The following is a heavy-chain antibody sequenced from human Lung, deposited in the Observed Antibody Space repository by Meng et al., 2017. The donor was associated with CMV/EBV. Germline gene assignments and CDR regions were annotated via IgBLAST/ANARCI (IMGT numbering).Heavy chain of an antibody. CDR1: GGDLSSRNW. V-gene: IGHV4-4*03. CDR2: IYHSSST. J-gene: IGHJ4*02. CDR3: ARVGAYCGGDCYHPR. Sequence: QVQLRGSGPGLVKPPGTLSLTCAVSGGDLSSRNWGSWVRQPPGKGLEWIGEIYHSSSTNYNPSLKSRVTISVDESKNQFSLRLSSVTAADTAVYYCARVGAYCGGDCYHPRWGQGTLVTVSS. D-gene: IGHD2-21*02.